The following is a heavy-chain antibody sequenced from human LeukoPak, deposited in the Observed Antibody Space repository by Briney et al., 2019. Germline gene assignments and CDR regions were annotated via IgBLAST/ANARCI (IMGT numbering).Heavy chain of an antibody. D-gene: IGHD6-13*01. J-gene: IGHJ4*02. CDR2: ISYDGSSK. CDR3: VREDIAAYAFDY. CDR1: GFTFSSHN. Sequence: GGSQRLSCAASGFTFSSHNMHWVRQAPGKGLEWVAVISYDGSSKYYADSVEGRFTISRDNSKNTLYLQMNSLGPEDTAVYYCVREDIAAYAFDYWGQGTLVTVSS. V-gene: IGHV3-30-3*01.